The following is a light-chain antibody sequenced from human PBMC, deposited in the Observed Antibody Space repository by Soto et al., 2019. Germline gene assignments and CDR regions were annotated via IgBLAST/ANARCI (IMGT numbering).Light chain of an antibody. CDR3: QQRKIWPPIT. Sequence: EVVLTQSPATLSLSPGERATLSCRASQSVDIYLAWYQQKPGQAPRLLIFDASNRATGIPARFSGSGSGTDFTLTIDSLEPEGFAVYYCQQRKIWPPITFGQGTRLEMK. CDR2: DAS. J-gene: IGKJ5*01. CDR1: QSVDIY. V-gene: IGKV3-11*01.